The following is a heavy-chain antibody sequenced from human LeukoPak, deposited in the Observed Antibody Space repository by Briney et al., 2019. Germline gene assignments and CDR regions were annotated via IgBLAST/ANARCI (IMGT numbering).Heavy chain of an antibody. CDR1: GGSMSSSSCY. CDR2: IYYTGST. D-gene: IGHD1-26*01. V-gene: IGHV4-39*01. CDR3: ARRAERSSGSYYGY. J-gene: IGHJ4*02. Sequence: PSETLSLTCTVSGGSMSSSSCYWGWIRQPPGKGLEWIGSIYYTGSTYYNPSLKSRVTISVDTSKNQFSLKLTSVTAADTAVYYCARRAERSSGSYYGYWGQGTLVSVSS.